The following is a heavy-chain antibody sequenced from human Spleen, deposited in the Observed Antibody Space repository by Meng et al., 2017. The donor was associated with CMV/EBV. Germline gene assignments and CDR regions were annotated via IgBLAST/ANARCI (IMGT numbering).Heavy chain of an antibody. CDR1: GFHFSSYS. CDR3: AREIPIAAAGFDY. V-gene: IGHV3-21*01. J-gene: IGHJ4*02. D-gene: IGHD6-13*01. CDR2: ISSRGSYM. Sequence: AASGFHFSSYSMNWVRQAPGKGLEWVSSISSRGSYMYYGDSSKGRFTISRDNAKSSLFLQINSLGADDTAVYYCAREIPIAAAGFDYWGQGTLVTVSS.